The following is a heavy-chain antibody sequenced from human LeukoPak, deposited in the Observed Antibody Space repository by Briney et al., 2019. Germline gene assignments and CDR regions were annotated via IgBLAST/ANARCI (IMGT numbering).Heavy chain of an antibody. V-gene: IGHV1-46*01. CDR1: GYTFTNYY. CDR3: ARAQGPNWGSRGYFDY. CDR2: INPSGGST. D-gene: IGHD7-27*01. Sequence: ASVTVSCKASGYTFTNYYMHWVRQAPGQGLGWMGIINPSGGSTNYAQKFQGRVTMTRDTSTSTVYMELSSLRSEDTAVYYCARAQGPNWGSRGYFDYWGQGTLVTVSS. J-gene: IGHJ4*02.